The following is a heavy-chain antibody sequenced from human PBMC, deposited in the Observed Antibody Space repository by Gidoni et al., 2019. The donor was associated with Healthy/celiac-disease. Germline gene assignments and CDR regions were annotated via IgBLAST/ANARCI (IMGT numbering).Heavy chain of an antibody. D-gene: IGHD6-19*01. V-gene: IGHV4-39*01. CDR2: IYYSGST. CDR3: AHNGQWLAPFDY. Sequence: QLQLQESGPGLVKPSETLSLTCTVSGGSISSSSYYWGWIRQPPGQGLEWIGSIYYSGSTYYNPSLKSRVTISVDTSKNQFSLKLSSVTAADTAVYYCAHNGQWLAPFDYWGQGTLVTVFS. J-gene: IGHJ4*02. CDR1: GGSISSSSYY.